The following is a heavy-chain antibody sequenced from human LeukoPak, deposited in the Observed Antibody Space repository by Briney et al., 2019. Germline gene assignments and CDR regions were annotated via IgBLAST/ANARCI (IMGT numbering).Heavy chain of an antibody. Sequence: ASVKVSCKASGGIFSNSTISWVRQAPGQGLEWLGGIIPIFGTANYAQKFQGRVTITTDESTSTAYMELSSLRSEDTAVYYCASGYYLSYFDYWGQGTLVTVSS. J-gene: IGHJ4*02. V-gene: IGHV1-69*05. CDR3: ASGYYLSYFDY. CDR1: GGIFSNST. CDR2: IIPIFGTA. D-gene: IGHD3-22*01.